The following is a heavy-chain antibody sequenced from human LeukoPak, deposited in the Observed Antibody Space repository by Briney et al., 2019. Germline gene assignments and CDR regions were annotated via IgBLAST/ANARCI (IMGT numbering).Heavy chain of an antibody. Sequence: ASVKVSCKASGYTFTGYYIHWVRQAPGQGLEWMGWINPNSGGTNFAQRFQGRVTMTRDTSISTAYMELSRLRSDDTAMYYCARPNYYDSSGYYDYWGQGTLVTVSS. J-gene: IGHJ4*02. CDR2: INPNSGGT. CDR1: GYTFTGYY. D-gene: IGHD3-22*01. CDR3: ARPNYYDSSGYYDY. V-gene: IGHV1-2*02.